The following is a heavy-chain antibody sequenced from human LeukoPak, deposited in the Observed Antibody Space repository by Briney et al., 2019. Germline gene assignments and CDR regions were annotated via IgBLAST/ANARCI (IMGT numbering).Heavy chain of an antibody. CDR3: GRDNPESRNYVFFY. CDR2: IYSGGST. CDR1: GFTVSSNY. D-gene: IGHD1-7*01. J-gene: IGHJ4*02. Sequence: GGSLRLSCAASGFTVSSNYMSCVRQAPREGLEGVSVIYSGGSTYYANPVKSRFTTSRDNSKNTPYLQMNSLRAEDTAVYYCGRDNPESRNYVFFYWGQGKVVTVSS. V-gene: IGHV3-53*05.